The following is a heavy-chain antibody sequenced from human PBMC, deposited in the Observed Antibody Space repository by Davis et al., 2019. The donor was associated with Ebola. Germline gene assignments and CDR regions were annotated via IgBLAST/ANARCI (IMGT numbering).Heavy chain of an antibody. CDR3: ARGVRYSYGYRYYYYGMDV. J-gene: IGHJ6*02. V-gene: IGHV3-21*01. CDR1: GFTFSSYS. Sequence: GGSLRLSCAASGFTFSSYSMNWVRQAPGKGLEWVSSISSSSSYIYYADSVKGRFTISRDNAENSLYLQMNSLRAEDTAVYYCARGVRYSYGYRYYYYGMDVWGQGTTVTVSS. CDR2: ISSSSSYI. D-gene: IGHD5-18*01.